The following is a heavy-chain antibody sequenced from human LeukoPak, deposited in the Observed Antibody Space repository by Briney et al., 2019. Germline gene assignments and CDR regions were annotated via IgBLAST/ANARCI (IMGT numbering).Heavy chain of an antibody. D-gene: IGHD3-10*01. CDR1: GFIFSNYA. J-gene: IGHJ5*02. CDR3: ARMDYYGSGSPNWFDP. CDR2: IRYDGGNT. V-gene: IGHV3-30*02. Sequence: GGSLRLSCAASGFIFSNYAMQWVRQAPGMGLEWVAFIRYDGGNTYYADSVKGRFTISRDNSKNTMYLQMNSLNAEDTAVYYCARMDYYGSGSPNWFDPWGQGTLVTVSS.